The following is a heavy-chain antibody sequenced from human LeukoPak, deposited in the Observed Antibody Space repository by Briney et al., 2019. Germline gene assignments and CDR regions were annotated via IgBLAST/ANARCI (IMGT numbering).Heavy chain of an antibody. D-gene: IGHD5-18*01. CDR1: GGSISSSSYY. CDR2: IYYSGST. V-gene: IGHV4-39*07. J-gene: IGHJ4*02. Sequence: SETLSLTCTVSGGSISSSSYYWGWIRQPPGKGLEWIGSIYYSGSTYYNPSLKSRVTISVDTSKNQFSLKLSSVTAADTAVYYCARGARVVYTVMVADYFDYWGQGTLVTVSS. CDR3: ARGARVVYTVMVADYFDY.